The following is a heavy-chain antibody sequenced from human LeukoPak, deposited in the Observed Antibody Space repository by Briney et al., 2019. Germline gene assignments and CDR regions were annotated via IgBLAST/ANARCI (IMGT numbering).Heavy chain of an antibody. D-gene: IGHD3-22*01. CDR2: IYHSGST. J-gene: IGHJ3*02. Sequence: PSETLSLTCAVSGYSISSGYYWGWIRQPPGKGLEWIGSIYHSGSTYYNPSLKSRVTISVDTSKNQFSLKLSSVTAADTAVYYCARDTKYYYDSSGYYYADAFDIWGQGTMVTVSS. CDR1: GYSISSGYY. V-gene: IGHV4-38-2*02. CDR3: ARDTKYYYDSSGYYYADAFDI.